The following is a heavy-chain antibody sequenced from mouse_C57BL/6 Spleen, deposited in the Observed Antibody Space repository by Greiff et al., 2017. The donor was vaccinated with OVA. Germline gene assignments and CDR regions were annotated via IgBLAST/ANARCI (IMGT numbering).Heavy chain of an antibody. J-gene: IGHJ2*01. CDR2: INPYNGGT. CDR3: ARGNYGSSSYYFDY. CDR1: GYTFTDYY. Sequence: VQLQQSGPVLVKPGASVKMSCKASGYTFTDYYMNWVKQSHGKSLEWIGVINPYNGGTSYNQKFKGKATLTVDKSSSTAYMEINSLTSEDSAVYYCARGNYGSSSYYFDYWGQGTTLTVSS. D-gene: IGHD1-1*01. V-gene: IGHV1-19*01.